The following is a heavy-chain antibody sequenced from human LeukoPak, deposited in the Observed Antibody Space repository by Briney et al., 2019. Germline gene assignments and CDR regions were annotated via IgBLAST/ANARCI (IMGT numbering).Heavy chain of an antibody. CDR1: GGTFSSYA. Sequence: SVKVSCKASGGTFSSYAISWVRQAPGQGLEWMGGIIPIFGTANYAQKFRGRVTITADESTSTAYMELSSLRSEDTAVYYCARDGVGDFGAFDIWGRGTMVTVSS. D-gene: IGHD3-10*01. V-gene: IGHV1-69*01. CDR3: ARDGVGDFGAFDI. J-gene: IGHJ3*02. CDR2: IIPIFGTA.